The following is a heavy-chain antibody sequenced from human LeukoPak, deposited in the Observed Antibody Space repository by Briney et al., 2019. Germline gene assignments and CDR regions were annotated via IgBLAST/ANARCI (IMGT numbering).Heavy chain of an antibody. CDR3: ARALSSGYHSLPGRYMDV. CDR1: GFTFSSYW. Sequence: GGSLRLSCAASGFTFSSYWMHWVRQAPGKGLVWVSRINSDGSSTSYADSVKGRFTISRDNAKNTLYLQMNSLRAEDTAVYYCARALSSGYHSLPGRYMDVWGKGTTVTVSS. D-gene: IGHD3-22*01. J-gene: IGHJ6*03. CDR2: INSDGSST. V-gene: IGHV3-74*01.